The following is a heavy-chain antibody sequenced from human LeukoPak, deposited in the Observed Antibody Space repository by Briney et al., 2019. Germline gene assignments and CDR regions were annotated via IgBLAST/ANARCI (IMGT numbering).Heavy chain of an antibody. CDR1: GFTFNNYA. CDR3: TKTTTGYSSGQYPGWPADH. V-gene: IGHV3-23*01. CDR2: IFGSGGSA. J-gene: IGHJ4*02. D-gene: IGHD3-22*01. Sequence: GGSLRLSCTASGFTFNNYAMYWVRQAPRKGLEWVAGIFGSGGSAHYADSVMGRFTISRDNSKNTVYLQMDSLRGEDTALYYCTKTTTGYSSGQYPGWPADHWGQGALVTVSS.